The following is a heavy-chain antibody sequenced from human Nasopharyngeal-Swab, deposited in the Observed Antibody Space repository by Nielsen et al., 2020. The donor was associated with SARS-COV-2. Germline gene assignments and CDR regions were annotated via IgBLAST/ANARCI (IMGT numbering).Heavy chain of an antibody. V-gene: IGHV3-7*03. J-gene: IGHJ5*02. Sequence: GESLKISCAASGFTFSSYWMSWVRQAPGKGLEWVANINQDGSEIYYVDSVKGRFSISRDNAKNSLYLQLNSLRAEDTAMYYCAKYTSGWGWFDPWGLGTLVTVSS. D-gene: IGHD6-19*01. CDR2: INQDGSEI. CDR1: GFTFSSYW. CDR3: AKYTSGWGWFDP.